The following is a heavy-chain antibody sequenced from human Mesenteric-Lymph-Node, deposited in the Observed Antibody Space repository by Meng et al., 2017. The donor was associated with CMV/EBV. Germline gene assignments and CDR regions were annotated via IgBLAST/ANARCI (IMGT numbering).Heavy chain of an antibody. CDR3: ARGRAMVQSYYYYYAVDV. CDR2: INASGNT. CDR1: GGSFSGYF. V-gene: IGHV4-34*01. J-gene: IGHJ6*02. Sequence: GSLRLSCAVYGGSFSGYFWSWIRQPPGKGLEWIGEINASGNTNYNPSLKSRVTISVDTSNNQFSLKLSSVTAADTAVYFCARGRAMVQSYYYYYAVDVWGQGTTVTVSS. D-gene: IGHD4/OR15-4a*01.